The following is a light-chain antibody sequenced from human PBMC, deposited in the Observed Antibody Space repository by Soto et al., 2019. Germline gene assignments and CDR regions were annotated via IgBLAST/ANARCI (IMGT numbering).Light chain of an antibody. CDR3: QQYGRSPPVK. CDR2: GAS. V-gene: IGKV3-20*01. Sequence: EIVLTQSPGTLSLPPGERATLSCRASQTVSSSYVAWYQQKPGQAPRLLIYGASTRAAGIPDRFSGSGSGTDFTLTISRLEPEDFAVYYCQQYGRSPPVKFGQGTKVEIK. CDR1: QTVSSSY. J-gene: IGKJ1*01.